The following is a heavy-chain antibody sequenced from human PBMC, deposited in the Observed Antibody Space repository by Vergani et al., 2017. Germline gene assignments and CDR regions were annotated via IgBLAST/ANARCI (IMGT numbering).Heavy chain of an antibody. CDR2: IIPIFGTA. CDR3: ARDRGYCSSTSCYGLGWFDP. CDR1: GGTFSSYA. J-gene: IGHJ5*02. V-gene: IGHV1-69*18. D-gene: IGHD2-2*01. Sequence: QVQLVQSGAEVKKPGSSVKVSCKASGGTFSSYAISWVRQAPGQGLEWMGRIIPIFGTANYAQKFQGRVTITADESTSTADMELSSLRSEDTAVYYCARDRGYCSSTSCYGLGWFDPWGQGTLVTVSS.